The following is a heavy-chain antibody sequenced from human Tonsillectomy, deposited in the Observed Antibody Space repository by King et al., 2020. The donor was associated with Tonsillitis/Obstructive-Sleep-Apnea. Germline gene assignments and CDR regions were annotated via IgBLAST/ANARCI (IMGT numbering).Heavy chain of an antibody. CDR3: ERGGTVTTPIQFAP. Sequence: VQLVESGVEVKKPGASVKVSCKASGYTFTAYYIHWVRQAPGQGQGLEWMGWMNPNSGATHYAQKFQCRVTMTRDTSINTAYMDLSRLRYDDTAVYYCERGGTVTTPIQFAPWGQGTLVTVSS. V-gene: IGHV1-2*02. J-gene: IGHJ5*02. CDR1: GYTFTAYY. D-gene: IGHD4-11*01. CDR2: MNPNSGAT.